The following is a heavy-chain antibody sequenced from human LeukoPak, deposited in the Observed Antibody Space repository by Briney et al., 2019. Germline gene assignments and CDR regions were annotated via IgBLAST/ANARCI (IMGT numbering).Heavy chain of an antibody. D-gene: IGHD6-13*01. J-gene: IGHJ4*02. CDR1: GYTFTGYY. V-gene: IGHV1-2*02. CDR2: INPNSGGT. Sequence: ASVKVSCKASGYTFTGYYMHWVRQAPGQGLEWIGWINPNSGGTNYAQKFQGRVTMTRDTSISTAYMELSRLRSDDTAVYYCARVVIYSSSWSDYWGQGTLVTVSS. CDR3: ARVVIYSSSWSDY.